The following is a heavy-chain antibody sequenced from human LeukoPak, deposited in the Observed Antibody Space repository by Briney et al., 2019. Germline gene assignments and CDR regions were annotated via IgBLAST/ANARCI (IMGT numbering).Heavy chain of an antibody. CDR3: ARADDILTGYYLIINYGMDV. J-gene: IGHJ6*02. CDR2: INAGNGNT. D-gene: IGHD3-9*01. V-gene: IGHV1-3*01. Sequence: GASVKVSCKASGYTFTSYAMHWVRQAPGQRLEWMGWINAGNGNTKYSQKFQGRVTIARDTSASTAYMELSSLRSEDTAVYYCARADDILTGYYLIINYGMDVWGQGTTVTVSS. CDR1: GYTFTSYA.